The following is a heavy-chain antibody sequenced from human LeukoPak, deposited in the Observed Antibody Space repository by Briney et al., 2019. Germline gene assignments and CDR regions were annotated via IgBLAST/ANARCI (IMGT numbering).Heavy chain of an antibody. V-gene: IGHV3-74*01. CDR3: AKAPYSNLDFEY. CDR2: INTDGSST. J-gene: IGHJ4*02. D-gene: IGHD4-11*01. CDR1: GFTFSGYW. Sequence: PGRSLRLSCAASGFTFSGYWMHWVRQAPGKGLVWVSRINTDGSSTNYADSVKGRFTISRDNAKNTLYLQMNSLRAEDTAVYYCAKAPYSNLDFEYWGQGTLVTVSS.